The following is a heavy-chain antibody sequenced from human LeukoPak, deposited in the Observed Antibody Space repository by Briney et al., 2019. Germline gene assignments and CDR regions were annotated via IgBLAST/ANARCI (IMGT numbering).Heavy chain of an antibody. V-gene: IGHV4-4*07. CDR2: IYTSGTT. Sequence: SETLSLTCTVSGGSFSTYYWSWIRQPAGKGLEWIGHIYTSGTTNYNPSLKSRVTMSLDTSKNQFSLKLSSVTAADTAVYYCARGVSGYFEELFLYYYYMDVWGKGTTVTISS. D-gene: IGHD5-12*01. J-gene: IGHJ6*03. CDR3: ARGVSGYFEELFLYYYYMDV. CDR1: GGSFSTYY.